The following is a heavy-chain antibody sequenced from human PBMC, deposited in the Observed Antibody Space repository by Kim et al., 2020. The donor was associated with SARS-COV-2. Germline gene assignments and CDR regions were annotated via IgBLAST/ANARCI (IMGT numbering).Heavy chain of an antibody. V-gene: IGHV4-31*03. CDR3: ARDRLYCGGDCQNHHAFDI. J-gene: IGHJ3*02. CDR1: GGSISSGGYY. Sequence: SETLSLTCTVSGGSISSGGYYWSWIRQHPGKGLEWIGYIYYSGSTYYNPSLKSRVTISVDTSKNQFSLKLSSVTAADTAVYYCARDRLYCGGDCQNHHAFDIWGQGTMVTVSS. D-gene: IGHD2-21*02. CDR2: IYYSGST.